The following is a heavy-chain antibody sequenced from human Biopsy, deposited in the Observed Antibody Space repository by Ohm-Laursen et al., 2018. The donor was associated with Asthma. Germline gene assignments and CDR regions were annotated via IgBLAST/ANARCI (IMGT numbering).Heavy chain of an antibody. CDR1: GYTFNSAG. J-gene: IGHJ6*02. V-gene: IGHV1-18*01. CDR3: ARAVDYSHYYGIDV. Sequence: ASVTVSCKTSGYTFNSAGITWVRQAPGQGLEWMGSISVYNGNTKVAQKLQDRVTMITGTSPSTAYMELRSLRSDDTAVYFCARAVDYSHYYGIDVWGQGTTVTVS. D-gene: IGHD3-10*01. CDR2: ISVYNGNT.